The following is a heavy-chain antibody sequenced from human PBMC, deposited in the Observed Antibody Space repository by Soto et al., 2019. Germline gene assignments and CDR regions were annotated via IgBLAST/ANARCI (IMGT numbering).Heavy chain of an antibody. D-gene: IGHD6-19*01. Sequence: GGSLRLSCAASGFTFSDYAMHWVRQAPGKGLEWVAVVSHDGRNTHYADSVKGRFTISRDSSKNTVSREMTSLRAEDTAVYYCAKGGRQWLVTSDFNYWGQGALVTVSS. J-gene: IGHJ4*02. CDR1: GFTFSDYA. CDR3: AKGGRQWLVTSDFNY. V-gene: IGHV3-30*18. CDR2: VSHDGRNT.